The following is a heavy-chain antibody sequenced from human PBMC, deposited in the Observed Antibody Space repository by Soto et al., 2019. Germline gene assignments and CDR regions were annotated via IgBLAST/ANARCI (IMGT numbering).Heavy chain of an antibody. V-gene: IGHV4-39*01. J-gene: IGHJ5*02. Sequence: PSETLSLTCTVSGGSISSSPYFWVWIRQPPGRGLEWIGSIDYRGTTYYNASLKSRVTLSLDTSKNQFSLKVNSLTAADTAVYFCSRRAPEGFDPWGQGTLVTVSS. CDR1: GGSISSSPYF. CDR2: IDYRGTT. CDR3: SRRAPEGFDP.